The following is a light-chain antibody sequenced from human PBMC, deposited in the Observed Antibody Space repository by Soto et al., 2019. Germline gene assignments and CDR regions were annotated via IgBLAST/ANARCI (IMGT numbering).Light chain of an antibody. CDR1: SSDFGTYNV. CDR3: SSYAGTNTFL. V-gene: IGLV2-23*02. J-gene: IGLJ1*01. CDR2: QVT. Sequence: LTQPASVSGSPGQSITISCTGTSSDFGTYNVVSWYQQRPGEAPKLMIYQVTKRPSGVSNRFSGSKSGNTASLTISGLQAEDEAHYYCSSYAGTNTFLFGTGTKVTVL.